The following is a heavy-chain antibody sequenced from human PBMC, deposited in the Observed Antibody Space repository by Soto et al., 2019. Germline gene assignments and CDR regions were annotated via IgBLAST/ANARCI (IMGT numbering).Heavy chain of an antibody. V-gene: IGHV5-51*01. CDR2: IYPADSDT. J-gene: IGHJ5*02. CDR3: ARTGRSGLRWLDFFDP. CDR1: GFTFTNYW. Sequence: GESLKISCETSGFTFTNYWIVWVRQVPGKGLGWMGLIYPADSDTRYNSSFQGQVTISADTSTNTAFLHWSSLSASDSATYFCARTGRSGLRWLDFFDPWGQGTLVTVSS. D-gene: IGHD4-17*01.